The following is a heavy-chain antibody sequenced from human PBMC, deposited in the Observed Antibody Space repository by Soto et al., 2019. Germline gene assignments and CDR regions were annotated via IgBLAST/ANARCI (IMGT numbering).Heavy chain of an antibody. V-gene: IGHV4-30-2*01. CDR2: VYHTGNA. J-gene: IGHJ6*02. Sequence: QLQLQESGSRLLKPSQTLSLTCSVSGGSITTPGYSWSWIRQPPGKPLEWIGYVYHTGNAYPKPSLKSRVTISLDRSKNQFSLRMTSVTAADTGLYYCASRPYYYYGLDVWGQGTTVTVSS. CDR1: GGSITTPGYS. CDR3: ASRPYYYYGLDV.